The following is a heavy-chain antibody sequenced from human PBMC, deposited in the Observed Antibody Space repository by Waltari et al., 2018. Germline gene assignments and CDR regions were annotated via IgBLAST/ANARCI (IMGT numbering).Heavy chain of an antibody. J-gene: IGHJ4*02. CDR1: GFTFRSYA. Sequence: EVQLLESGGGLVQPGGSLRLSCAASGFTFRSYAMNWVRQAQGKGLEWVSLITGSGDSTYYADSVKGRFTVSRDNSKNTLYLQMNSLRAEDTAVYYCAKSRGSSYGTEYLDYWGQGTLVTVSS. CDR2: ITGSGDST. D-gene: IGHD3-16*01. CDR3: AKSRGSSYGTEYLDY. V-gene: IGHV3-23*01.